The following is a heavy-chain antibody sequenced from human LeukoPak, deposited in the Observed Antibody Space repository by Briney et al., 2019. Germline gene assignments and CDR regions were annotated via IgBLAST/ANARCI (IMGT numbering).Heavy chain of an antibody. D-gene: IGHD2-2*01. CDR3: ARERYCSSTSCYVTRDAFDI. CDR1: GGSISGYY. Sequence: SETLSLTCTVSGGSISGYYCSWIRQPPGKGLEWIGYIYYSGSTKYNSSLKSRVTISEDTSKNQFSLRLTSVTAADTAVYYCARERYCSSTSCYVTRDAFDIWGQGTMVTVSS. J-gene: IGHJ3*02. V-gene: IGHV4-59*01. CDR2: IYYSGST.